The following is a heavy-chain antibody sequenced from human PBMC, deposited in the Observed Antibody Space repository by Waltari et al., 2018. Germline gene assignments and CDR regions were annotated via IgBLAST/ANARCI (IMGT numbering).Heavy chain of an antibody. Sequence: QVQLQQWGAGLLKPSETLSLTCAVYGGSFSGYYWSWIRQPPGKGLEWIGEINHSGSTNYNPSLKSRVTISVDTSKNQFSLKLSSVTAADTAVYYCARYRGIGSSWYFSRVDAFDIWGQGTMVTVSS. V-gene: IGHV4-34*01. CDR3: ARYRGIGSSWYFSRVDAFDI. CDR2: INHSGST. CDR1: GGSFSGYY. J-gene: IGHJ3*02. D-gene: IGHD6-13*01.